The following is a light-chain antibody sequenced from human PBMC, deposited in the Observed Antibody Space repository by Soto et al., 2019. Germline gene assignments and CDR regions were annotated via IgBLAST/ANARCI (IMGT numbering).Light chain of an antibody. CDR1: QSIYNY. V-gene: IGKV1-39*01. J-gene: IGKJ1*01. Sequence: DIQMTQSPSSLSASVGDRVTITCRASQSIYNYLNWYQSKPGKAPKLLIYGASSLQSGVPSRFTGSGSGTDFTLTISSLQPEDFATYYGQQSFNTLWTFGQGTKVEIK. CDR3: QQSFNTLWT. CDR2: GAS.